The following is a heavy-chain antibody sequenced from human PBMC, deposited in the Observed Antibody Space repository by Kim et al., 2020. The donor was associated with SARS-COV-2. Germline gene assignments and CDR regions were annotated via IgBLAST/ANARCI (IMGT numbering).Heavy chain of an antibody. CDR2: ISHTGLTI. CDR3: ARDRTPNYADTTGSHH. J-gene: IGHJ4*03. Sequence: GGSLRLSCAASGFTFSAYEMNWVRLAPGRGLEWLAYISHTGLTILYADSVRGRFTVSRDNTRDSLYLQIDNLRPDDTAIYYCARDRTPNYADTTGSHHWDGGTQVAVSS. V-gene: IGHV3-48*03. D-gene: IGHD4-17*01. CDR1: GFTFSAYE.